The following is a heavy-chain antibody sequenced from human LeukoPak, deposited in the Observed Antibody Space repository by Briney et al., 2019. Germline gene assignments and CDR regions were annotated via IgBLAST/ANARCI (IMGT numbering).Heavy chain of an antibody. CDR2: INPNNGGT. Sequence: ASVKVSCKASGYTFTGYYMHWVRQAPGQGLEWMGWINPNNGGTSYAQKFQGRGTMTRDTSITSAYMELPSLTSDDTAVYYCARGYSSPVPNFDDWGQGTLVTVSS. CDR1: GYTFTGYY. J-gene: IGHJ4*02. V-gene: IGHV1-2*02. CDR3: ARGYSSPVPNFDD. D-gene: IGHD6-13*01.